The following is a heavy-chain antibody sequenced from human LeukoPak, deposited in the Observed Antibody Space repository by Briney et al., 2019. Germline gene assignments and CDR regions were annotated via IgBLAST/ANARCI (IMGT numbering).Heavy chain of an antibody. CDR3: TRAPGGDSSGYCSDY. D-gene: IGHD3-22*01. CDR2: IRSKANSYAT. Sequence: GGSLRLSCAASGFTFSGSAMHWVRQASGKGLEWVGRIRSKANSYATAYAASVKGRFTISRDDSKNTAYPQMNSLKTEDTAVYYCTRAPGGDSSGYCSDYWGQGTLVTVSS. J-gene: IGHJ4*02. CDR1: GFTFSGSA. V-gene: IGHV3-73*01.